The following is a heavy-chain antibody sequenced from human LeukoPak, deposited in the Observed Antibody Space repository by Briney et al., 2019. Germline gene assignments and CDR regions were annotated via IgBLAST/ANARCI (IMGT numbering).Heavy chain of an antibody. J-gene: IGHJ4*02. V-gene: IGHV3-7*01. CDR1: GFTFSGYW. CDR2: INKDGSER. CDR3: ARESKGRSKIDY. D-gene: IGHD4-17*01. Sequence: GGSLRLSCAASGFTFSGYWMSWVRPAPGKGLEWVANINKDGSERYNVDSVKGRFTISRDNANKSLYLQMNSLRAEDTSVYYCARESKGRSKIDYWGQGTLVTVSS.